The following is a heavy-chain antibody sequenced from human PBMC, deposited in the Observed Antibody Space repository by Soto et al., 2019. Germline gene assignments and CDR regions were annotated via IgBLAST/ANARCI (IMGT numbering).Heavy chain of an antibody. J-gene: IGHJ6*02. D-gene: IGHD3-22*01. CDR2: TNSDESTT. Sequence: GGSLRLSCAASGFTFSTYWMHWVRQAPGKGLVWVSRTNSDESTTTYAEFAKGRFTVSRDNAKNTLYLQMNSLRAEDTAVYYCARAIVYYGMDVRGQGTTVTVS. CDR1: GFTFSTYW. V-gene: IGHV3-74*01. CDR3: ARAIVYYGMDV.